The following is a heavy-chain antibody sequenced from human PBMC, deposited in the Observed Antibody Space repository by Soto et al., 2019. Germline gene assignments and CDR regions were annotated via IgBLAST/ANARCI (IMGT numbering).Heavy chain of an antibody. V-gene: IGHV3-9*01. CDR3: AKDIAPSGNTVTTPGDYYYHYYMDV. CDR1: GFTFDDYA. D-gene: IGHD4-17*01. J-gene: IGHJ6*03. Sequence: GGSLRLSCAASGFTFDDYAMHWVLQAPGKGLEWVSGISWNSGSIGYADSVKGRFTISRDNAKNSLYLQMNSLRAEDTALYYCAKDIAPSGNTVTTPGDYYYHYYMDVWGKGTTVTVSS. CDR2: ISWNSGSI.